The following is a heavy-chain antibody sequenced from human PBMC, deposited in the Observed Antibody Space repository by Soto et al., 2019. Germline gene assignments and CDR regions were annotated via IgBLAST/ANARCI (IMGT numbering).Heavy chain of an antibody. D-gene: IGHD3-3*01. CDR2: IYSGGST. V-gene: IGHV3-53*01. J-gene: IGHJ4*02. CDR1: GFTFINYA. CDR3: ARSWTHGTFDY. Sequence: PRGFLILSCTVSGFTFINYAMSWVRQAPGKGLEWVSVIYSGGSTYYADSVKGRFTISRDNSKNTLYLQMNSLRAEDTAVYYCARSWTHGTFDYWGQGTLVTVS.